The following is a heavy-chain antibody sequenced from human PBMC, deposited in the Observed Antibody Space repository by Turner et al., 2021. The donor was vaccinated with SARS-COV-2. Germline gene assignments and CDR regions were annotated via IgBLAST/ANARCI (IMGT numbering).Heavy chain of an antibody. J-gene: IGHJ5*02. D-gene: IGHD3-22*01. CDR1: GFPFSSYS. V-gene: IGHV3-21*02. CDR3: ARGTYYYDSSVYSGTNWFDP. Sequence: EVQLLESGGGLVNPGGSLRLSCAASGFPFSSYSMNWVRQAPGKGLEWVSSISSSSSYIYYADSVKGRFTISRDNAKNSLYLQMNSLRAEDTAVYYCARGTYYYDSSVYSGTNWFDPWGQGTLVTVSS. CDR2: ISSSSSYI.